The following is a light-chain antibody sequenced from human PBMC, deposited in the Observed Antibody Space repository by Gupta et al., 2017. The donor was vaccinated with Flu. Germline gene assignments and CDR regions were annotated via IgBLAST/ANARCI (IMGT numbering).Light chain of an antibody. Sequence: VAWHQQHPGKGHNLMIYEVSKRTAGVAYRFSGSKSGNTASLTISGLQEEDEGDYYCISYTDSSTYVFGTGTKVTVL. CDR3: ISYTDSSTYV. CDR2: EVS. V-gene: IGLV2-14*01. J-gene: IGLJ1*01.